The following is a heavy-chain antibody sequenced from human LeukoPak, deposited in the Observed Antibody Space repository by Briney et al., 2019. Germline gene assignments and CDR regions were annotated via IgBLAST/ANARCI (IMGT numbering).Heavy chain of an antibody. J-gene: IGHJ4*02. V-gene: IGHV3-23*01. D-gene: IGHD1-26*01. CDR1: GFTFSSYG. Sequence: GGTLRLSCAASGFTFSSYGMSWVRQAPGKGLEWVSAISGTGGSTYYADSVKGRFTFFRDNSKNTLYLQMNSLRAEDTAVYYCAKDKSGSYYFDYWGQGALVTVSS. CDR3: AKDKSGSYYFDY. CDR2: ISGTGGST.